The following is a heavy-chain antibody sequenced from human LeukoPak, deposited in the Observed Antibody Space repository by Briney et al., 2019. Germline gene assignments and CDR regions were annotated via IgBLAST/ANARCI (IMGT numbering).Heavy chain of an antibody. CDR2: INHSGST. CDR3: ARGRERVVVVPAQISGPWFDP. V-gene: IGHV4-39*07. CDR1: GGSISSSSYY. D-gene: IGHD2-2*01. Sequence: PSETLSLTCTVSGGSISSSSYYWSWIRQPPGKGLGWIGEINHSGSTNYNPSLKSRVTISVDTSKNQFSLKLSSVTAADTAVYYCARGRERVVVVPAQISGPWFDPWGQGTLVTVSS. J-gene: IGHJ5*02.